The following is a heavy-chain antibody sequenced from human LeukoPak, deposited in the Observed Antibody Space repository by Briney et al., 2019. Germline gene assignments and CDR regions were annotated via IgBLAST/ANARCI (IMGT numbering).Heavy chain of an antibody. CDR1: GLTFDDYA. V-gene: IGHV3-49*04. CDR3: TGRGSGALGEY. J-gene: IGHJ4*02. CDR2: IRRNVNGGTT. D-gene: IGHD3-10*01. Sequence: GGSLRLSCTASGLTFDDYAMTWVRQAPGKGLEWVGFIRRNVNGGTTDYAASVKGRFTISRDDSKSIVYLQMNSLQPEDTAVYFCTGRGSGALGEYWGQGTLVTVSS.